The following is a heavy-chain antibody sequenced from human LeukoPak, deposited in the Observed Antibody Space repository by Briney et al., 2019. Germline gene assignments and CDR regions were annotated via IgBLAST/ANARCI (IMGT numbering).Heavy chain of an antibody. V-gene: IGHV1-46*01. CDR3: ARDVGITVVRGTFDY. J-gene: IGHJ4*01. Sequence: ASVKVSCKASGFTFTSYYMHWVRQAPGQGLEWIGIINPSGGRTRYAQRLQGRVTMTRDTSTSTVYMELSSLRSEDTAVYYCARDVGITVVRGTFDYWGQGTLVTVYS. CDR1: GFTFTSYY. D-gene: IGHD3-10*01. CDR2: INPSGGRT.